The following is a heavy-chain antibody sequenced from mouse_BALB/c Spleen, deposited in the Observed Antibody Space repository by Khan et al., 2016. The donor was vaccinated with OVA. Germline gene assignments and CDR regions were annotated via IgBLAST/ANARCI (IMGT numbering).Heavy chain of an antibody. D-gene: IGHD4-1*01. CDR3: ASHLTGSFAY. Sequence: EVELVESGGDLVKPGGSLKLSCAASGFTFSSYSMSWVRQTPAKRLEWVASISSDGVYTYYPAIVKGRFTISRDNAKNPLYLEMSSLKSEDTAMYYCASHLTGSFAYGGQGTLVTVSA. V-gene: IGHV5-6*01. CDR2: ISSDGVYT. CDR1: GFTFSSYS. J-gene: IGHJ3*01.